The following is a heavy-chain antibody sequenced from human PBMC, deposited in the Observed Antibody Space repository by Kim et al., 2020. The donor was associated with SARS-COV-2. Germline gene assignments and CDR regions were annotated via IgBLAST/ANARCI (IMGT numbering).Heavy chain of an antibody. CDR2: TNQNGSDK. V-gene: IGHV3-7*01. CDR3: AREDGGKSFDY. J-gene: IGHJ4*02. Sequence: GGSLRLSCAASGFTFSNYWMAWVRQAPGKGLEWLATTNQNGSDKYIMASVRGRFPFSRNNAKNQFNLQMNSLRAKKPAMYNGAREDGGKSFDYGAQGT. CDR1: GFTFSNYW.